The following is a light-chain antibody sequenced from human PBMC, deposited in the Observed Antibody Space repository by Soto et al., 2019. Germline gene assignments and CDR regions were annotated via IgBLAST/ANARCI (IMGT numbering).Light chain of an antibody. V-gene: IGKV3-11*01. CDR3: LQRSNWPLT. CDR1: QSVSSY. Sequence: EIVLTQSPATLSLSPGERATLSCRASQSVSSYLAWYQQKPSQAPRLLIYDASNRATGIPARFSGSGSGTDFTLTISILEPEDFAVYYCLQRSNWPLTFGGGTKVEIK. CDR2: DAS. J-gene: IGKJ4*01.